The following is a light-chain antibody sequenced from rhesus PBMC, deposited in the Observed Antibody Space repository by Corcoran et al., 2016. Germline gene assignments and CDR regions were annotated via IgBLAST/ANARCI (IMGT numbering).Light chain of an antibody. CDR1: SSDIGNYHS. J-gene: IGLJ1*01. CDR3: KSYVGNIYI. V-gene: IGLV2-23*01. Sequence: QAALTQPPSVSGSPGQSVTISCIGTSSDIGNYHSVSWYQQHPGKVPKLMIYDVTERPSGVSDRFSGSRSGNTASLTISGLQTEDEADYYCKSYVGNIYIFGTGTRLTVL. CDR2: DVT.